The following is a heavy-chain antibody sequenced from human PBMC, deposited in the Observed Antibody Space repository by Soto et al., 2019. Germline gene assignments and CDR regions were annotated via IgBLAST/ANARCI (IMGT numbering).Heavy chain of an antibody. V-gene: IGHV3-53*02. J-gene: IGHJ3*02. Sequence: EVQLVETGGGLIQPGGSLRLSCAASGLTVSSNYMNWVRQAPGKGLEWVSVLYSGGSTHYAGSVKGRVIISRDNSKNTLYLQMKGLRVEDTAVYYCARDRPGDEGDGFDIWGHGTMVTVSS. CDR2: LYSGGST. CDR3: ARDRPGDEGDGFDI. D-gene: IGHD3-10*01. CDR1: GLTVSSNY.